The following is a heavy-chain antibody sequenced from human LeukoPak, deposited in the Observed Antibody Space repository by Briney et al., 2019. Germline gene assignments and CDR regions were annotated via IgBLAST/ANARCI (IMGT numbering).Heavy chain of an antibody. V-gene: IGHV1-69*13. D-gene: IGHD3-22*01. CDR2: IIPIFGTA. Sequence: ASVTVSCKASGGTFSSYAISWVRQAPGQGLEWMGGIIPIFGTANYAQKFQGRVTITADESTSTAYMELSSLRSEDTAVYYCARFGYNYFDSSGYIDYWGQGTLVTVSS. J-gene: IGHJ4*02. CDR1: GGTFSSYA. CDR3: ARFGYNYFDSSGYIDY.